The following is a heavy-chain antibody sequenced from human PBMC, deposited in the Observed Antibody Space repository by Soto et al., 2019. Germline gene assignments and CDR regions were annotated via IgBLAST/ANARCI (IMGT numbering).Heavy chain of an antibody. V-gene: IGHV4-4*02. CDR3: VVIPAAPIYNWFDP. Sequence: QVQLQESGPGLVKPSGTLSLTCAVSGGSISSSNWWSWVRQPPGKGLEWIGEIYHSGSTNYNPSLKSRGTHSVDKAKNQFLLKLSSVTAADTAVYYWVVIPAAPIYNWFDPWGQGTLVTVSS. D-gene: IGHD2-2*01. CDR1: GGSISSSNW. J-gene: IGHJ5*02. CDR2: IYHSGST.